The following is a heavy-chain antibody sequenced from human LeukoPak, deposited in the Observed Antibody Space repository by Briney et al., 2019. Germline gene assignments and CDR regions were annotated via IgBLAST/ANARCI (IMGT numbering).Heavy chain of an antibody. V-gene: IGHV4-4*07. CDR2: IYTSGST. Sequence: PSETLSLTCTVSGGSISSYYWSWIRQPAGKGLEWIGCIYTSGSTNYNPSLKSRVTMSVDTSKNQFSLKLSSVTAADTAVYYCARERRDYYYYYMDVWGKGTTVTISS. CDR3: ARERRDYYYYYMDV. CDR1: GGSISSYY. J-gene: IGHJ6*03.